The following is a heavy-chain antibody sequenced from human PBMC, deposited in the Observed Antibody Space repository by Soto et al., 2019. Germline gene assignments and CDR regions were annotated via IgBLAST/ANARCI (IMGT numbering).Heavy chain of an antibody. Sequence: ASVKVSCKVSGDSLIGLAMHWVRQAPGKGLEWMGGFDLEDGETIYAQKFQGRVTMTEDTSTDTGYMELSSLRSEDTAIYYCATVYDSRGYYYISCPFDIWGQGTMVTVSS. CDR1: GDSLIGLA. J-gene: IGHJ3*02. CDR2: FDLEDGET. V-gene: IGHV1-24*01. CDR3: ATVYDSRGYYYISCPFDI. D-gene: IGHD3-22*01.